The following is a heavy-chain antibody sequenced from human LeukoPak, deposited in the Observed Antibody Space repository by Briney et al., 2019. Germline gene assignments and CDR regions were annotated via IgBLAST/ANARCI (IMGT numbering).Heavy chain of an antibody. CDR2: INPIGST. D-gene: IGHD1-26*01. J-gene: IGHJ6*03. CDR1: GGSFSGYY. V-gene: IGHV4-34*01. CDR3: ARGPQYSVSYLPRYIDV. Sequence: SQSMSLTCAVYGGSFSGYYWSWIRPPPGKGLEWIGEINPIGSTNYNPSLRSRVTISADTSKNQFSLKLSSVSAADTAVYYCARGPQYSVSYLPRYIDVWGKGTTVTVSS.